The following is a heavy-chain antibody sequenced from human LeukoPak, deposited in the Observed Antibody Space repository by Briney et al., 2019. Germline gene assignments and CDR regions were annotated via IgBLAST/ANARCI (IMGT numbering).Heavy chain of an antibody. CDR2: IYYSGST. D-gene: IGHD2-2*01. V-gene: IGHV4-39*01. Sequence: SETLSLTCTVSGGSISSSSYYWGWIRQPPGKGLEWIGSIYYSGSTYYNPSLKSRVTISVDTSKNQFSLKLSSVTAADTAVYYCARLGPIRYCSSTSCSADYWGQGTLVTVSS. CDR3: ARLGPIRYCSSTSCSADY. J-gene: IGHJ4*02. CDR1: GGSISSSSYY.